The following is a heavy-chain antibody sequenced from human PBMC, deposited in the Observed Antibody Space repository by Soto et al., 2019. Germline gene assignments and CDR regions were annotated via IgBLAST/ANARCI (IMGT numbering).Heavy chain of an antibody. J-gene: IGHJ4*02. V-gene: IGHV3-23*01. CDR2: ITDNGGST. Sequence: GGSLRLACAASGFTFSRDGMRWVRQAPGKGLEWVSLITDNGGSTYYADSVKGRFTISRDNTKNTLFLQMNSLRAEDTAVYYCAKERATTTAFDYWGQGALVTVSS. D-gene: IGHD4-17*01. CDR1: GFTFSRDG. CDR3: AKERATTTAFDY.